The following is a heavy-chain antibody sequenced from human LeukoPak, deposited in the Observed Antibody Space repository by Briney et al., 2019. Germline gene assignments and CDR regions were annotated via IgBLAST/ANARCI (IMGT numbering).Heavy chain of an antibody. V-gene: IGHV4-59*01. D-gene: IGHD2-15*01. CDR1: GGSISSYY. J-gene: IGHJ6*03. Sequence: PSETLSLTCTVSGGSISSYYWSWIRQPPGKGLAWIGYIYYSGSTNYNPSLKSRVTISVDTSKNQFSLKLSSVTAADTAVYYCARVLYCSGGSCYWDYYYYMDVWGKGTTVTVSS. CDR3: ARVLYCSGGSCYWDYYYYMDV. CDR2: IYYSGST.